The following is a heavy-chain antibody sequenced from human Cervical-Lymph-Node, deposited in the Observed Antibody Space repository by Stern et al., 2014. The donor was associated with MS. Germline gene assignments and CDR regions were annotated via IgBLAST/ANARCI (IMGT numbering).Heavy chain of an antibody. Sequence: VQLEESGGGLVQPGGSLRLSCVASGFTFRNYWMHWVRQGPGKGLVWVARINRDGTTITHADSVKGRFTISRDNAKNTLYLQMNSLRVEDTAVYYCTKDTYGLEDYWGQGTSVTVSS. D-gene: IGHD3-10*01. V-gene: IGHV3-74*02. CDR3: TKDTYGLEDY. J-gene: IGHJ4*02. CDR2: INRDGTTI. CDR1: GFTFRNYW.